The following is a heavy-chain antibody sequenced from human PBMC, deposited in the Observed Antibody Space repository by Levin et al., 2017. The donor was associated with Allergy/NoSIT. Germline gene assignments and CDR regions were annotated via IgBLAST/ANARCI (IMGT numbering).Heavy chain of an antibody. D-gene: IGHD1-7*01. J-gene: IGHJ4*02. V-gene: IGHV3-33*01. CDR2: IWYNGDNK. CDR3: ARANRNWDYVENGPNFDY. CDR1: GFIFSDYG. Sequence: HAGGSLRLSCEASGFIFSDYGMHWVRQAPGKGLDWVAVIWYNGDNKFYAGSVKGRFTISRDNSQNTLYLQMNSLKAEDTGVYYCARANRNWDYVENGPNFDYWGQGTLVTVSS.